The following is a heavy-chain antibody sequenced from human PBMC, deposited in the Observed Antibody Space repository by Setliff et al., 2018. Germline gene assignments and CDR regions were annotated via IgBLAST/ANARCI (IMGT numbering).Heavy chain of an antibody. CDR1: GYTFTGYY. CDR2: INPNSGGT. V-gene: IGHV1-2*06. D-gene: IGHD3-22*01. J-gene: IGHJ4*02. CDR3: ARGMTYYYDSSGYPDY. Sequence: ASVKVSCKASGYTFTGYYMHWVRQAPGQGLEWMGRINPNSGGTNYAQKFQGRVTMTRDTSISTAYMELSRLRSDGTAVYYCARGMTYYYDSSGYPDYWGQGTLVTVSS.